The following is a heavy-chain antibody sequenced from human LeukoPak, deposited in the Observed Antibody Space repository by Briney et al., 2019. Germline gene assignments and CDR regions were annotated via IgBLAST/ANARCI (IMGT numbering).Heavy chain of an antibody. CDR3: ARDRGGSSTSFYYYGMDV. D-gene: IGHD2-2*01. V-gene: IGHV4-30-4*01. CDR1: GGSISSGDYY. CDR2: IYYSGST. Sequence: SRTLSLTCTVSGGSISSGDYYWSWIRQPPGKGPEWIGYIYYSGSTYYNPSLKSRVTISVDTSKNQFSLKLSSVTAADTAVYYCARDRGGSSTSFYYYGMDVWGQGTTVTVSS. J-gene: IGHJ6*02.